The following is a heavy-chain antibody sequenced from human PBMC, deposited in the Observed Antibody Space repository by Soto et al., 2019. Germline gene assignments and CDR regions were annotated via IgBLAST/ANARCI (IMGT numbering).Heavy chain of an antibody. CDR2: IYHSGTT. CDR3: ARGLRRPAASIPGGFDP. Sequence: PSETLSLTCTVSGGAFSSGAFAWTWIRQPPKKGLEWIGYIYHSGTTSYNPSLRSRVTISVDRSRNQFSLNLTSVTAADTAMYYCARGLRRPAASIPGGFDPWGQGTLVTVSP. D-gene: IGHD2-2*01. V-gene: IGHV4-30-2*01. J-gene: IGHJ5*02. CDR1: GGAFSSGAFA.